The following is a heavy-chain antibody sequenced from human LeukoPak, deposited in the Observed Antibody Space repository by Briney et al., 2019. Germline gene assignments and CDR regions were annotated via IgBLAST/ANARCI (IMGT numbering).Heavy chain of an antibody. J-gene: IGHJ4*02. D-gene: IGHD3-22*01. V-gene: IGHV4-34*01. CDR2: INHSGST. CDR3: ARRWWLLPRFDY. CDR1: GGSFSGYY. Sequence: KSSETLSLTCAVYGGSFSGYYGSWIRQPPGKGLEWIGEINHSGSTNYNPSLKSRVTISVDTSKNQFSLKLSSVTAADTAVYYCARRWWLLPRFDYWGQGTLVTVSS.